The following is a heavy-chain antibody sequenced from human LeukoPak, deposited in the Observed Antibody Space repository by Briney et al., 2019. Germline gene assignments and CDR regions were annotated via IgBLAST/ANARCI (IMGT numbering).Heavy chain of an antibody. Sequence: ASVKVSCKASGYTLSSYYKHWVRQAPGQGLEWMGIINPSGGTTTYAQKFQGRVTMTRDTSTSTVYMELSSVRSEDTAVYYCARGRAAGSGRPFDYWGQGTLVTVSS. V-gene: IGHV1-46*01. J-gene: IGHJ4*02. CDR1: GYTLSSYY. CDR2: INPSGGTT. CDR3: ARGRAAGSGRPFDY. D-gene: IGHD6-19*01.